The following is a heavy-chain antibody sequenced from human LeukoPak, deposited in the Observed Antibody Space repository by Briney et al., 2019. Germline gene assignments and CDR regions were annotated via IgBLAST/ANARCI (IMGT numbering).Heavy chain of an antibody. V-gene: IGHV1-46*01. CDR1: GYTFTGYY. CDR2: INPTGGST. Sequence: ASVKVSCKASGYTFTGYYMHWVRQAPGQGLEWMGLINPTGGSTGYAQKFQGRVTMTRDMSTSTDYMELSSLRSEDTAIYYCARDNSVGDNAWWFDPWGQGTLVAVSS. D-gene: IGHD1-26*01. CDR3: ARDNSVGDNAWWFDP. J-gene: IGHJ5*02.